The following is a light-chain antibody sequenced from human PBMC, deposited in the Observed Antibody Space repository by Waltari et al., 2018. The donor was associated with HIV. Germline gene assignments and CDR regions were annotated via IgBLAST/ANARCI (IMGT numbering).Light chain of an antibody. CDR1: QSIRIN. J-gene: IGKJ1*01. Sequence: ELVMPQYPATLSVSPGERSTVSCRASQSIRINLDWDQQKPGQAPGLRIYDASTRATAIAARVSCSGTGTEFTLTISSLQSEDFAFEYCQQYNNWPSLTFGQGTKVEVK. V-gene: IGKV3-15*01. CDR3: QQYNNWPSLT. CDR2: DAS.